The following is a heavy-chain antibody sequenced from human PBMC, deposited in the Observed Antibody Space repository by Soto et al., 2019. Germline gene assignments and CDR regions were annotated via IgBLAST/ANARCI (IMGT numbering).Heavy chain of an antibody. D-gene: IGHD2-15*01. CDR1: GFTFSTYA. Sequence: GGSLRLSCATSGFTFSTYAMTWVRQVPGRGLQWVSTILPDETGFYTVSVKGRFTISRDNYRGIVYLQMNDLWVEDAAIYYCATDRLQTSGQRFYFDSSGQGSLVTVYS. V-gene: IGHV3-23*01. CDR3: ATDRLQTSGQRFYFDS. J-gene: IGHJ4*02. CDR2: ILPDETG.